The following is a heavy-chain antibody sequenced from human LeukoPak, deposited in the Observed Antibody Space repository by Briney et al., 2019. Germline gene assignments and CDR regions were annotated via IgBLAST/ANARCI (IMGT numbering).Heavy chain of an antibody. J-gene: IGHJ5*02. V-gene: IGHV3-30-3*01. CDR3: AGTYYYDSSGYYSSRGWFDP. Sequence: PGGSLRLSCAASGFTFGSYAMHWVRQAPGKGLEWVAVISYDGSNKYYADSVKGRFTISRDNSKNTLYLQMNSLRAEDTAVYYCAGTYYYDSSGYYSSRGWFDPWGQGTLVTVSS. D-gene: IGHD3-22*01. CDR1: GFTFGSYA. CDR2: ISYDGSNK.